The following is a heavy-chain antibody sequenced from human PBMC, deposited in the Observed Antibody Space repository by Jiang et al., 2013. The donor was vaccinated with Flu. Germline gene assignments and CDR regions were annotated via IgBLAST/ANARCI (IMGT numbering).Heavy chain of an antibody. CDR3: ARDLGDFQNYHDAFDV. CDR1: GFTFSSYK. Sequence: VQLLESGGGLVKPGGSLRLSCAASGFTFSSYKMNWVRQAPGKGLEWVSCITTSSSYIYYADSVKGRFTISRDNAKNSLYLQMNSLRAEDTAVYYCARDLGDFQNYHDAFDVWGQGTVVTVSS. D-gene: IGHD1-7*01. CDR2: ITTSSSYI. J-gene: IGHJ3*01. V-gene: IGHV3-21*01.